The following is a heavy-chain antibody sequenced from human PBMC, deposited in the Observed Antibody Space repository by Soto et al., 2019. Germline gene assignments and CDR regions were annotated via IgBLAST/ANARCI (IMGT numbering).Heavy chain of an antibody. Sequence: PGGSLRLSCAASGFTFSNAWMNWVRQAPGKGLEWVGRIKSKTDGGTTDYAAPVKGRFTISRDDSKNTLYLQMNSLKTEDTAVYYCPTNLSDYYDSSGYYPGYGGQGPLVTVSS. J-gene: IGHJ4*02. CDR2: IKSKTDGGTT. CDR3: PTNLSDYYDSSGYYPGY. CDR1: GFTFSNAW. D-gene: IGHD3-22*01. V-gene: IGHV3-15*07.